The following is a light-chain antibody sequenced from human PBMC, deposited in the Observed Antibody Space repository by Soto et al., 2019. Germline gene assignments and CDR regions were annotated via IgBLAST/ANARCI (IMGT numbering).Light chain of an antibody. CDR1: SGHSSYA. V-gene: IGLV4-69*01. CDR3: QTWGTGIEV. J-gene: IGLJ3*02. Sequence: QLVLTQSPSASASLGASVKLTCTLSSGHSSYAIAWHQQQPDKGPRYLMKVNSDGSHSKGDGIPDRFSGSSSGAERYLTISSLQSEDEADYYCQTWGTGIEVFGGGTKVTVL. CDR2: VNSDGSH.